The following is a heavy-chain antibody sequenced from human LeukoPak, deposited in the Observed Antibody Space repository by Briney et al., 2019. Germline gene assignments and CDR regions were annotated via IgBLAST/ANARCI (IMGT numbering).Heavy chain of an antibody. CDR3: ARGRYPQLVLSF. CDR1: GYTFTSYY. CDR2: INPSGGST. D-gene: IGHD6-13*01. Sequence: ASVNVSCKASGYTFTSYYMHWVRQAPGQGLEWMGIINPSGGSTSYAQKFQGRVTMTRDTSTSTVYMELSSLRSEDTAVYYCARGRYPQLVLSFWGQGTLVTGSS. V-gene: IGHV1-46*01. J-gene: IGHJ4*02.